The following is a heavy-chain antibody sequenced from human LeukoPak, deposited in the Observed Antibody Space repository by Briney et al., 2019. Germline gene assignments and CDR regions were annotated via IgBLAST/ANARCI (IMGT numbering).Heavy chain of an antibody. Sequence: GGSLRLPCAASGFTFSSYSMNWVGQAPGKGLEWVSSISSSSSYIYYADSVKGRFTISRDNAKNSLYLQMNSLRAEDTAVYYCARQSGYDPAGPPFFDYWGQGTLVTVSS. CDR3: ARQSGYDPAGPPFFDY. CDR1: GFTFSSYS. V-gene: IGHV3-21*01. J-gene: IGHJ4*02. CDR2: ISSSSSYI. D-gene: IGHD5-12*01.